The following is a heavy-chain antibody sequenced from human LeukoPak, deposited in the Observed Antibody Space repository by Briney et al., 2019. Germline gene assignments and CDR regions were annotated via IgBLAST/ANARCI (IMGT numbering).Heavy chain of an antibody. CDR1: GFTFSSYG. Sequence: PGGSLRLSCAASGFTFSSYGVHWVRQAPGKGLGWVAVIWYDGSNKYYADSVKGRFTISRDNSKNTLYLQMNSLRAEDTAVYYCARDLGYFDYWGQGTLVTVSS. CDR2: IWYDGSNK. D-gene: IGHD2-15*01. CDR3: ARDLGYFDY. V-gene: IGHV3-33*01. J-gene: IGHJ4*02.